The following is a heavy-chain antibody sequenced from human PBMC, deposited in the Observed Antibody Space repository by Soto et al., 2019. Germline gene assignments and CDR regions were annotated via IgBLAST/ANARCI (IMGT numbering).Heavy chain of an antibody. Sequence: QPGGSLRLSCAASGFTFSSYDMHWVRQATGKGLEWVSAIGTAGDTYYPGSVKGRFTISRENAKNSLYLQMNSLRAEDTAVYYCARSPRWQLVDYWGQGTLVTVSS. CDR2: IGTAGDT. J-gene: IGHJ4*02. D-gene: IGHD6-6*01. CDR3: ARSPRWQLVDY. CDR1: GFTFSSYD. V-gene: IGHV3-13*01.